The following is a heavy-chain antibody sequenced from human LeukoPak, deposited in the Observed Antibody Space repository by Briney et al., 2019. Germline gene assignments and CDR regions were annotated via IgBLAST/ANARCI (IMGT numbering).Heavy chain of an antibody. Sequence: QPGGSLRLSCAASGFSFSNHYMRWIRRAPGKGLEWVANINEDGSNKWHLGSVKGRFTVSRDNARNALYLQMNSLRVEDTAVYYCTRVIVAVPGYFDYFDFWGQGALVTVSS. J-gene: IGHJ4*02. CDR3: TRVIVAVPGYFDYFDF. CDR1: GFSFSNHY. CDR2: INEDGSNK. V-gene: IGHV3-7*01. D-gene: IGHD6-19*01.